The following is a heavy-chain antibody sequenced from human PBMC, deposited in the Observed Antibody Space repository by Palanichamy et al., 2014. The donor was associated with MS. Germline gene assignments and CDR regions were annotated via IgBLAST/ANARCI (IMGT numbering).Heavy chain of an antibody. Sequence: QVQLVQSGAEVKKPGASVKVSCKASGYTFSSFGTSWVRQAPGQGLEWMGWISASDGNTNYAQRLQGRVIMTTDISTSTAYMELRSLRSDDTAVYYCARTSVGTHSSSWPTLSDYWGQGTLLTVSS. CDR2: ISASDGNT. V-gene: IGHV1-18*01. D-gene: IGHD6-13*01. CDR3: ARTSVGTHSSSWPTLSDY. J-gene: IGHJ4*02. CDR1: GYTFSSFG.